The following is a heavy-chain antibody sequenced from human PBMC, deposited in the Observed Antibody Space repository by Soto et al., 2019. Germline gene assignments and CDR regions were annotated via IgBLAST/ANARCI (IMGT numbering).Heavy chain of an antibody. V-gene: IGHV1-3*01. CDR1: GYTFTSYA. D-gene: IGHD1-26*01. CDR2: INAGNGNT. Sequence: ASVKVSCKASGYTFTSYAMHCVRQAPGQRLEWMGWINAGNGNTKYSQKFQGRVTITRDTSASTAYMELSSLRSEDTAVYYCARGSYYDLWAFDIWGQGTMVTVSS. J-gene: IGHJ3*02. CDR3: ARGSYYDLWAFDI.